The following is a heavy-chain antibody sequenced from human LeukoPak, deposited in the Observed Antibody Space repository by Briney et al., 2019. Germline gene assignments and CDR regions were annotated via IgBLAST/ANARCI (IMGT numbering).Heavy chain of an antibody. J-gene: IGHJ3*02. Sequence: LRRTLSLTCAVSGGSISSSNWWSWVRQPPGKGLEWIGEIYHSGSTNYNPSLKSRVTISVDKSKNQFSLKLSSVTAADTAVYYCARWVVVAVQSAFDIWGQGTMVTVSS. CDR3: ARWVVVAVQSAFDI. CDR2: IYHSGST. D-gene: IGHD2-15*01. V-gene: IGHV4-4*02. CDR1: GGSISSSNW.